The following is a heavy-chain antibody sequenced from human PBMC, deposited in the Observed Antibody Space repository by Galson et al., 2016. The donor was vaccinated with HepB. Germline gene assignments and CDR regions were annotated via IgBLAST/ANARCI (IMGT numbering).Heavy chain of an antibody. J-gene: IGHJ6*02. CDR1: GFTFSSYS. V-gene: IGHV3-48*02. CDR3: AGDMSSFYNYYYYGMDV. CDR2: ISISSSTI. Sequence: SLRLSCAASGFTFSSYSMNWVRQAPGKGLEWISYISISSSTIYYADSVRGRFAISRDNAKNSLYLQMNSLRDEDTAVYYCAGDMSSFYNYYYYGMDVWGQGTTVTVSS. D-gene: IGHD6-13*01.